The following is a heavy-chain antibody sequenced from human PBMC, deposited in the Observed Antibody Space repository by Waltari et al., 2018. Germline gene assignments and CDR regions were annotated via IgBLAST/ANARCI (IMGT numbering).Heavy chain of an antibody. V-gene: IGHV4-4*09. CDR1: GGSISSYY. CDR3: ARDSVIGTKGSGFDP. Sequence: QVQLQESGPGLVKPSETLSLTCTVSGGSISSYYWSWIRQPPGKGLEWIGYIYTSGSTNYNPSLKSRVTISVDTSKNQFSLKLSSVTAADTAVYYCARDSVIGTKGSGFDPWGQGTLVTVSS. D-gene: IGHD3-10*01. CDR2: IYTSGST. J-gene: IGHJ5*02.